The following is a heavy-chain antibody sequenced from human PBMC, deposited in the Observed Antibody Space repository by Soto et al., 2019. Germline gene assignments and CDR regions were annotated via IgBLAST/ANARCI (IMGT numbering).Heavy chain of an antibody. D-gene: IGHD3-22*01. CDR2: ISYYGSNK. CDR3: ARESYYDSSGYQRYYYYGMDV. J-gene: IGHJ6*02. CDR1: GFTFSSYA. Sequence: QVQLVESGGGVVQPGRSLRLSCAASGFTFSSYAMHWVRQAPGKGLEWVAVISYYGSNKYYADSVKGRFTISRDNSKNTLYLQMNSLRAEDTAVYYCARESYYDSSGYQRYYYYGMDVWGQGTTVTVSS. V-gene: IGHV3-30-3*01.